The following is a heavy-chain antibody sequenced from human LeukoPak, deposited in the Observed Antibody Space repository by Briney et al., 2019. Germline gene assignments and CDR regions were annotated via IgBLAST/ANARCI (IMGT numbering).Heavy chain of an antibody. D-gene: IGHD3-10*01. Sequence: PSETLSLTCTVSGDSISSYYWSWIRQPPGKGLEWVGYIHYSGSTNYNPSLKSRVTISVVTSKNQFSLKQSSVTAPDTAVYYGAKGEYANGPYDYGDWGTGVTVS. CDR3: AKGEYANGPYDY. CDR1: GDSISSYY. J-gene: IGHJ4*02. CDR2: IHYSGST. V-gene: IGHV4-59*01.